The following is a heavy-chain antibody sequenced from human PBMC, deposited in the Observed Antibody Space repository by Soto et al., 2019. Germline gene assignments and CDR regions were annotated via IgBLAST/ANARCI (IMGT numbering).Heavy chain of an antibody. CDR2: INAGNGNT. CDR3: ARGIITFGGGDY. J-gene: IGHJ4*02. V-gene: IGHV1-3*01. CDR1: GYTFTSYA. D-gene: IGHD3-16*01. Sequence: QVQLVQSGAEVKKPGASVKVSCKASGYTFTSYAMHWVRQAPGQRLEWMGWINAGNGNTKYSQKFQGRVTITRDTSASTAYMELSSLRSEDTAVYYCARGIITFGGGDYWGQGTLVTVSS.